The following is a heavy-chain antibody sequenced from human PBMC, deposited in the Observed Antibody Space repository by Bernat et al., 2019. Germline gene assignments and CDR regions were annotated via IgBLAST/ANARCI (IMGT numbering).Heavy chain of an antibody. CDR2: LKSKAVGGTT. CDR1: GFTFSNAW. CDR3: ATGGGQFGLDY. D-gene: IGHD3-16*01. V-gene: IGHV3-15*07. J-gene: IGHJ4*02. Sequence: EVQLVESGGGLIKPGGSLRLSCATSGFTFSNAWMNWVRRAPGKGLEWVCRLKSKAVGGTTDYAAPVKGRFTISRDDSKKMVYLEMDSLKAEDTAVYYCATGGGQFGLDYWGQGALVTVSS.